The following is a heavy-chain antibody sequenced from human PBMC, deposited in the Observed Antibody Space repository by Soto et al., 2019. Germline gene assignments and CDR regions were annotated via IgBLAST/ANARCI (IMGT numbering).Heavy chain of an antibody. CDR1: GYPLTDYY. V-gene: IGHV1-2*02. Sequence: QVQLVQSGAEVKKPGASVKVCCKASGYPLTDYYMYWVRQAPGQGLEWMGGINPNTGGTDYAQKFQGRLTLTRDTSISTVYMELRSLTSDDMAVYYCARDPIGGGPPYYCDYWGQGTLVTVSS. D-gene: IGHD3-10*01. CDR2: INPNTGGT. CDR3: ARDPIGGGPPYYCDY. J-gene: IGHJ4*02.